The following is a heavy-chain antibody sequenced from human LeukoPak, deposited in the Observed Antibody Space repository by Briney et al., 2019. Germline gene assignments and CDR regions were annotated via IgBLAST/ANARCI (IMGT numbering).Heavy chain of an antibody. J-gene: IGHJ5*02. CDR3: ARARYDFWRGHLGGNWFDP. CDR1: GGSISSGSYY. V-gene: IGHV4-61*02. CDR2: IYTSGST. Sequence: SETLSLTCTVSGGSISSGSYYWSWIRQPAGKGLEWIGRIYTSGSTNYNPSLKSRVTISVDTSKNQFSLKLSSVTAADTAVYYCARARYDFWRGHLGGNWFDPWGQGTLVTVSS. D-gene: IGHD3-3*01.